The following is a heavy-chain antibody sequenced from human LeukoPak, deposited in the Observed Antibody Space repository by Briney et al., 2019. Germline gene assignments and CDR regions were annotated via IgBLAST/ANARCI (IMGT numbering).Heavy chain of an antibody. CDR2: ISSSSSTI. CDR3: ARGGDGYFDY. D-gene: IGHD3-10*01. CDR1: GFTFSSYS. Sequence: GGSLRLSCAASGFTFSSYSMNWVRQAPGKGLEWVSYISSSSSTIYYADSVKGRFTISRDNAKNLLYLQMNSLRDEDTAVYYCARGGDGYFDYWGQGTLVTVSS. J-gene: IGHJ4*02. V-gene: IGHV3-48*02.